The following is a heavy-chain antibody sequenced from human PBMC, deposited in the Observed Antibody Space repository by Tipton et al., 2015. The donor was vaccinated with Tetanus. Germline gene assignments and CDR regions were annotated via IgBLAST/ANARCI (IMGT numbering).Heavy chain of an antibody. V-gene: IGHV3-7*04. CDR2: IKEDGSAE. J-gene: IGHJ3*02. CDR1: RFIFSRYR. Sequence: SLRLSCAASRFIFSRYRMHWVRQAPGKGLEWVAGIKEDGSAEYYVDSVKGRFTISRDHAQDSLFLQMNSLRAEDTAVYYCTRGAAGAFDIWGQGTMVPFSS. D-gene: IGHD2-15*01. CDR3: TRGAAGAFDI.